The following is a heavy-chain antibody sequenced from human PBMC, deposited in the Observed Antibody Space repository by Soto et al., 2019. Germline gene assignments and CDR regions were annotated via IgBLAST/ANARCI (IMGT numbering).Heavy chain of an antibody. V-gene: IGHV4-59*01. J-gene: IGHJ3*02. Sequence: QVQLQESGPGLVKPSETLSLTCTVSGGSISSYYWSWLRQPPGKGLEWIGYFYYSGSTSYNPSLKSRVTIAADTSKNQCSLRLSSVTAADTAVYYCARKFYFGSGSYSLDAFDIWGQGTMLTVSS. CDR2: FYYSGST. CDR1: GGSISSYY. D-gene: IGHD3-10*01. CDR3: ARKFYFGSGSYSLDAFDI.